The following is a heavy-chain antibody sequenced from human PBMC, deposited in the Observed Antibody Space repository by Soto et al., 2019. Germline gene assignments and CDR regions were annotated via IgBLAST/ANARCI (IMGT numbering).Heavy chain of an antibody. CDR2: IYPGDSDT. CDR1: GYSFSTNW. V-gene: IGHV5-51*01. Sequence: GESLKIACKGSGYSFSTNWIGWVRQMPGKGLEWMGIIYPGDSDTRYSPSFQGQVTISADKSITTAYLQWSSLKASDTAMYYCARHRVGADAFDVWGQGTMVTVSS. CDR3: ARHRVGADAFDV. J-gene: IGHJ3*01. D-gene: IGHD1-26*01.